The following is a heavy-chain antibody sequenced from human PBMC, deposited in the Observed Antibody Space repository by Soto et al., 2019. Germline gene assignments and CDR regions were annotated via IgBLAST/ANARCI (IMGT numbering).Heavy chain of an antibody. D-gene: IGHD3-16*01. J-gene: IGHJ3*02. V-gene: IGHV4-59*11. Sequence: SETLALTCTVSGGSIFSHLWSWIRQPPGKGLEWIGYVSHSGSTTHNPSLKSRVTISLDTSQNQVSLQLRSVTAADTAVYYCAREGPLSGDAFDIWGRGTKVTVSS. CDR1: GGSIFSHL. CDR2: VSHSGST. CDR3: AREGPLSGDAFDI.